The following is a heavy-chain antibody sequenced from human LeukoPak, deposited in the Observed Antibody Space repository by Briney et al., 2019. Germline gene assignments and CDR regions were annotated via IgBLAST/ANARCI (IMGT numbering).Heavy chain of an antibody. V-gene: IGHV3-21*01. CDR3: ASGFWSGYYMGPFDY. Sequence: GGSLRLSCAASGFTFSNYDMNWVRQAPGKGLEWVSSISSTSSYIYYADSVKGRFTISRDNAKKSLYLQMNSLRAEDTAVYYCASGFWSGYYMGPFDYWGQGNLVTVSS. CDR1: GFTFSNYD. J-gene: IGHJ4*02. CDR2: ISSTSSYI. D-gene: IGHD3-3*01.